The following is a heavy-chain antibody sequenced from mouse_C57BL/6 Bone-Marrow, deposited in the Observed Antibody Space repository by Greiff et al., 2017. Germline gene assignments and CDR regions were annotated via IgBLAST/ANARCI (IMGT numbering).Heavy chain of an antibody. CDR2: IYPGDGDT. Sequence: VQLQQSGPELVKPGASVKISCKASGYAFSSSWMNWVKQRPGKGLEWIGRIYPGDGDTNYNGKFKGKATLTADKSSSTAYMQLSSLTPEDSAVYFCARREDGVLRPGAMDYWGQGTSVTVSS. J-gene: IGHJ4*01. V-gene: IGHV1-82*01. CDR1: GYAFSSSW. CDR3: ARREDGVLRPGAMDY. D-gene: IGHD1-1*01.